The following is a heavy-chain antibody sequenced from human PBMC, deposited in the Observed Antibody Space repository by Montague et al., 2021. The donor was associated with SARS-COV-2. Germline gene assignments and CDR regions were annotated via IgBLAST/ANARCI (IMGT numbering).Heavy chain of an antibody. CDR1: GDSITSYY. V-gene: IGHV4-59*01. CDR3: ARDLSRAFCEGDSCYSENWFAP. D-gene: IGHD2-21*02. J-gene: IGHJ5*02. Sequence: SETLSLTCTVSGDSITSYYWTRIRQPPGKGLEWTGYVYFPGSVKYNPSPNSRVTMSIDTSKNQFSLELTSVTAADTAIYYCARDLSRAFCEGDSCYSENWFAPWGQGTLVTVSS. CDR2: VYFPGSV.